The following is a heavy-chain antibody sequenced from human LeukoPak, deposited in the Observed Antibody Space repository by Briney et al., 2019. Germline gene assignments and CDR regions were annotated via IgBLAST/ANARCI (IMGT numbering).Heavy chain of an antibody. D-gene: IGHD3-22*01. CDR3: ARHQGHYFYDSSGYYSFDY. V-gene: IGHV4-59*08. Sequence: SETLSLTCIVSGGSINNYYWSWIRQPPGKGLEWIGYIYYTGSTNYSPSLKSGVTISADTSKNQFSLKLRSVNAADTAVYFCARHQGHYFYDSSGYYSFDYWGQGTLVTVSS. CDR1: GGSINNYY. CDR2: IYYTGST. J-gene: IGHJ4*02.